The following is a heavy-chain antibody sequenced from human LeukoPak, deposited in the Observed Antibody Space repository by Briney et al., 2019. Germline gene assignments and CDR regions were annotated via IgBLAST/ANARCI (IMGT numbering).Heavy chain of an antibody. J-gene: IGHJ4*02. CDR2: INSDGSST. Sequence: GGSLRLSCAASGFTFSSYWMHWVRQAPGKGLVWVSRINSDGSSTSYADSVKGRFTISRDNAKNTLYLQMNSLRAEGTAVYYCAKTYSSSWYPLGYWGQGTLVTVSS. V-gene: IGHV3-74*01. D-gene: IGHD6-13*01. CDR3: AKTYSSSWYPLGY. CDR1: GFTFSSYW.